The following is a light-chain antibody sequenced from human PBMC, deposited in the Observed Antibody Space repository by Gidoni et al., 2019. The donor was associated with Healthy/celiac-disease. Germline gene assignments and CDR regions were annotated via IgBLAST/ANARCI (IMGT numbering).Light chain of an antibody. Sequence: EIVLPQSPGTLSLSPGERATLSCRASQSVSSSYLARYQQKPGQAPRLLIYGASSRATGSPDRFSGSGSGKDFTLTISRLEPEEFAVYYCQQYGSSLCSFGQGTKLEIK. J-gene: IGKJ2*04. CDR2: GAS. CDR3: QQYGSSLCS. V-gene: IGKV3-20*01. CDR1: QSVSSSY.